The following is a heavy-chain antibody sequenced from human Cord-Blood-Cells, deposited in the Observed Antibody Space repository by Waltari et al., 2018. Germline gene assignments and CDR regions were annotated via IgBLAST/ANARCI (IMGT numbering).Heavy chain of an antibody. CDR3: ARAETYYDILTGYYDY. CDR1: GGSFSGYH. Sequence: QVQLPQWGAGLLTPSETLSLPCAVYGGSFSGYHWSWIRQPPEKGLEWIGEINHRGSTNYNPSLKSRVTISVETSKNQFSLKLSSVTAADTAVYYCARAETYYDILTGYYDYWGQGTLVTVSS. CDR2: INHRGST. J-gene: IGHJ4*02. V-gene: IGHV4-34*01. D-gene: IGHD3-9*01.